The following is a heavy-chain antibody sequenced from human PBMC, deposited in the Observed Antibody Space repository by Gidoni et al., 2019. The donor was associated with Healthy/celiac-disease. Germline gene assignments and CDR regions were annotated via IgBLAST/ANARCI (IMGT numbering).Heavy chain of an antibody. CDR2: SSGSGGST. J-gene: IGHJ5*02. Sequence: EVQLSESGGGLVQPGWSLRLSCAASGFTFSSYAMSWVRPAPGKGLEWVSESSGSGGSTYYAAAVKGRFTISRDNSKNTLYLQMNSLRDEDTAVYYCAKDNAIFGVGPNFDPWGQGTLVTVSS. D-gene: IGHD3-3*01. CDR1: GFTFSSYA. CDR3: AKDNAIFGVGPNFDP. V-gene: IGHV3-23*01.